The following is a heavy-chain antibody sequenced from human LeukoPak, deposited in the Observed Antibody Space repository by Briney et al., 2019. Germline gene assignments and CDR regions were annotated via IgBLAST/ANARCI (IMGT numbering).Heavy chain of an antibody. CDR2: IRYDGSYK. V-gene: IGHV3-30*02. CDR3: AKDPRDHSYGWSWRYFDY. D-gene: IGHD5-18*01. Sequence: PGGSLRLSCAASGFTFLSYGMHWVRQAPGKGLEWVAFIRYDGSYKYYADSVKGRFTISRDNAKNTLYLQMNNLRAEDTAVYYCAKDPRDHSYGWSWRYFDYWGQGTLVTVSS. CDR1: GFTFLSYG. J-gene: IGHJ4*02.